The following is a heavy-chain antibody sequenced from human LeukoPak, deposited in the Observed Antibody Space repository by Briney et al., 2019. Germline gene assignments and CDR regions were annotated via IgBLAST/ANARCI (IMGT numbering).Heavy chain of an antibody. CDR2: INPDGSGK. D-gene: IGHD3-16*01. CDR3: ASWGAGGNS. V-gene: IGHV3-7*01. CDR1: GFTLSTYW. Sequence: GGSLRLSCEASGFTLSTYWMNWVRQVPGKVLDWVANINPDGSGKRYVDSVKGRFTIARDNADNSLSLQMNSLRAEDTAVYYCASWGAGGNSWGQGTLVTVSS. J-gene: IGHJ4*02.